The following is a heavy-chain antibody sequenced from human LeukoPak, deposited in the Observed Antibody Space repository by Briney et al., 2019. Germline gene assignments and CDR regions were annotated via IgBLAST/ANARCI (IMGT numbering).Heavy chain of an antibody. Sequence: GESLRISCKGSGYSFTSYWIGWVRQMPGKGLEWMGIIYPGDSDTRYSPSFQGRVTISADKSISTAYLQWSSLKASDTAMYYCARLLARLGELSPISDWGQGTLVTVSS. CDR3: ARLLARLGELSPISD. CDR2: IYPGDSDT. V-gene: IGHV5-51*01. D-gene: IGHD3-16*02. CDR1: GYSFTSYW. J-gene: IGHJ4*02.